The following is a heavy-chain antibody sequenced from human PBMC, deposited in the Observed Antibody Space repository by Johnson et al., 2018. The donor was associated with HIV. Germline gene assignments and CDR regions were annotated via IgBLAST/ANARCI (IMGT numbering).Heavy chain of an antibody. J-gene: IGHJ3*02. V-gene: IGHV3-9*01. CDR1: GFTFEDDA. CDR2: ISWNGDNI. Sequence: VQLVESGGGLVQPGRSLRLSCAASGFTFEDDAMHWVRQAPGKGLEWVSGISWNGDNIDYADAVQGRFTISRDNSENTLYLQMNSLRADDTAVYYCAKRYSGSLRDTFDIWGQGTMVTVSS. CDR3: AKRYSGSLRDTFDI. D-gene: IGHD1-26*01.